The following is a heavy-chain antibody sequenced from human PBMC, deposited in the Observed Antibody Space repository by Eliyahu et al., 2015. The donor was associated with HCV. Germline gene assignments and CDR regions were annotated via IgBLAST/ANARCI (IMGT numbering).Heavy chain of an antibody. CDR2: INHSGST. J-gene: IGHJ4*02. Sequence: QVQLQQWGAGLLKPSETLSLTCAXYGGSFSGXYWSWXRQPPGKGLXWIGEINHSGSTNYNPXLKSRVTISVDTSKNQFSLKLSSVTAADTAVYYCARGVTYGIDYWGQGTLVTVSS. CDR1: GGSFSGXY. V-gene: IGHV4-34*01. D-gene: IGHD1-1*01. CDR3: ARGVTYGIDY.